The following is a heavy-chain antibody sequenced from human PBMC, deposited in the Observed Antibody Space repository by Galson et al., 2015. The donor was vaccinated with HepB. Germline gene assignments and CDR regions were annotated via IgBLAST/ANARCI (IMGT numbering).Heavy chain of an antibody. Sequence: SVKVSCKASGYTFTSYDINWVRQATGQGLEWMGWMNPNSGNTGYAQKFQGRVTMTRNTSISTAYMELSSLRSEDTAVYYCASRRDGYNLVFDYWGQGTLVTVSS. D-gene: IGHD5-24*01. CDR2: MNPNSGNT. J-gene: IGHJ4*02. CDR3: ASRRDGYNLVFDY. CDR1: GYTFTSYD. V-gene: IGHV1-8*01.